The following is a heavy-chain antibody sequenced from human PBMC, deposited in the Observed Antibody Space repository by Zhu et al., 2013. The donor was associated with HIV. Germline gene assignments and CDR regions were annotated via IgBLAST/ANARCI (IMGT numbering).Heavy chain of an antibody. CDR3: ARDRISDILGAFDI. CDR1: GGTFSSYG. J-gene: IGHJ3*02. D-gene: IGHD3-9*01. V-gene: IGHV1-69*06. Sequence: QVQLVQSGAEVKKPGSSVKVSCKASGGTFSSYGISWVRQAPGQGLEWLGGIIPIFGTANSAREFQGRVTITADKSTNTAYMELSSLRSEDTAVYYCARDRISDILGAFDIWGQGTMVTVSS. CDR2: IIPIFGTA.